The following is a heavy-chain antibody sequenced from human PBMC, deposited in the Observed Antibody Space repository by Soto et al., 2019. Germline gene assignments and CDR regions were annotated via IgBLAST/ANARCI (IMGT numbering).Heavy chain of an antibody. CDR2: IYVGDSDT. V-gene: IGHV5-51*01. CDR3: ARDRSNWNDVSGPTDY. CDR1: GYNFINHW. J-gene: IGHJ4*02. D-gene: IGHD1-1*01. Sequence: PGESLKISCKGSGYNFINHWIAWVRQMPGKGLEWMGIIYVGDSDTRYSPSFQGQVTISADKSISTAYLQWSSLKASDTAVYYCARDRSNWNDVSGPTDYWGQGTLVTVSS.